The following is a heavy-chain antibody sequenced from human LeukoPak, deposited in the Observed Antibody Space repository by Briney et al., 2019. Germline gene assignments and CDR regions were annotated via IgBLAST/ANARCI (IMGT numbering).Heavy chain of an antibody. V-gene: IGHV4-4*07. CDR3: AREKTTLWFGELENNWFDP. CDR2: IYTSGST. D-gene: IGHD3-10*01. J-gene: IGHJ5*02. CDR1: GGSISSYY. Sequence: PSETLSLTCTVSGGSISSYYWSWIRQPAGKGLEWLGRIYTSGSTNYNPSLKSRVTISVDTSKNQFSLKLSSVTAADTAVYYCAREKTTLWFGELENNWFDPWGQGTLVTVSS.